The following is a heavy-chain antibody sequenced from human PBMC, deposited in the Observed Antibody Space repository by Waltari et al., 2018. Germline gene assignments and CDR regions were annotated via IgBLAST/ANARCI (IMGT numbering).Heavy chain of an antibody. V-gene: IGHV4-34*01. CDR1: GGSFSGYY. J-gene: IGHJ3*02. Sequence: QVQLQQWGAGLLKPSETLSLTCAVYGGSFSGYYWSWIRQPPGKGLEWIGEINHSGSTNYNPSLKSRVTISVDTSKNQFSLKLSSVTAADTAVYYCARGSSKESAFDIWGQGTMVTVSS. CDR2: INHSGST. CDR3: ARGSSKESAFDI.